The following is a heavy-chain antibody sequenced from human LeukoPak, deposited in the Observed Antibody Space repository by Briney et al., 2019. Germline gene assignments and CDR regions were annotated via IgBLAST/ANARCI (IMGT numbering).Heavy chain of an antibody. Sequence: GRSLRLSCAASGFTFSSYWMHWVRQAPGKGLVWVSRINSDGSSTSYADSVKGRFTISRDNAKNTLYLLMNSLRAEDTAVYYCARPPGEFLYMDVWGKGTTVTVSS. CDR1: GFTFSSYW. D-gene: IGHD3-10*01. CDR3: ARPPGEFLYMDV. CDR2: INSDGSST. J-gene: IGHJ6*03. V-gene: IGHV3-74*01.